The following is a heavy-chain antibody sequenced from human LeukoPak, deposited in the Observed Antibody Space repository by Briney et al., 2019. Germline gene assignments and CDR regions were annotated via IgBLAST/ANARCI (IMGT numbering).Heavy chain of an antibody. CDR2: FSAYNGNT. V-gene: IGHV1-18*01. CDR3: ARDYPQYRNRGYSGYGTFDY. CDR1: GYTFTKFG. J-gene: IGHJ4*02. Sequence: ASVKVSCKASGYTFTKFGVSWLRQAPGQGVEWLGWFSAYNGNTNYAQNFQGRVTLTTDTSTSTAYLELTSLRSDDTAVYFCARDYPQYRNRGYSGYGTFDYWGQGTLVTVSS. D-gene: IGHD5-12*01.